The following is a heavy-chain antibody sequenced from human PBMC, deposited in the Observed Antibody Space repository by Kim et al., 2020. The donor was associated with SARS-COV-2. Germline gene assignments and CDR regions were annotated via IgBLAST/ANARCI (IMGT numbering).Heavy chain of an antibody. CDR3: AKSGSGWTYYYYGMDV. V-gene: IGHV3-9*01. CDR1: GFTFDDYA. Sequence: SLRLSCAASGFTFDDYAMHWVRQAPGKGLEWVSGISWNSGSIGYADSVKGRFTISRDNAKNSLYLQMNSLRAEDTALYYCAKSGSGWTYYYYGMDVWG. J-gene: IGHJ6*02. CDR2: ISWNSGSI. D-gene: IGHD6-19*01.